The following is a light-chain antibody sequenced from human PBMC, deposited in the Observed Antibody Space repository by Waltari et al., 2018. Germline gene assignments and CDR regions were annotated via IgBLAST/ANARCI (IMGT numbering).Light chain of an antibody. CDR3: SLYTGSGIWV. CDR2: KAT. CDR1: SGTVSSTSY. V-gene: IGLV8-61*02. Sequence: QTVVTQEPSVSVSPGGTVTLTCALSSGTVSSTSYTTWYQQTPGPAQRPLVCKATSRSSGVAGCFAGSIRRNKAVLTSTGAQADDESDYYCSLYTGSGIWVFGGGTKLTVL. J-gene: IGLJ3*02.